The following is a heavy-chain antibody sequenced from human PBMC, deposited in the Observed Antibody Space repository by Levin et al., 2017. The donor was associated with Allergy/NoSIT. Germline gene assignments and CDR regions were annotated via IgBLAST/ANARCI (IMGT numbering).Heavy chain of an antibody. CDR1: GFTFSSYA. CDR2: ISGSGGST. V-gene: IGHV3-23*01. Sequence: LSLTCAASGFTFSSYAMSWVRQAPGKGLEWVSAISGSGGSTYYVDSVKGRFTISRDNSKNTLYLQMNSLRPEDTAVYYCANREASDVWGQGTTVTVSS. J-gene: IGHJ6*02. CDR3: ANREASDV.